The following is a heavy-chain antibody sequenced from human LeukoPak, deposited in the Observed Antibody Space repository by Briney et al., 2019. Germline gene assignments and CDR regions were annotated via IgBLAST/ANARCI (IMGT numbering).Heavy chain of an antibody. V-gene: IGHV4-30-4*01. CDR2: IYYSGST. J-gene: IGHJ6*02. CDR3: ARVKYYDFWSGYGMDV. D-gene: IGHD3-3*01. Sequence: SETLSLTCTVSGGSISSGDYYWSWIRQPPGEGLEWIGYIYYSGSTYYNPSLKSQVTISVDTSKNQFSLKLSSVTAADTAVYYCARVKYYDFWSGYGMDVWGQGTTVTVSS. CDR1: GGSISSGDYY.